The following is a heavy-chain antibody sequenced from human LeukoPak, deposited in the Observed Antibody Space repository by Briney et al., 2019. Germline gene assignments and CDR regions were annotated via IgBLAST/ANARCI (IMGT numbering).Heavy chain of an antibody. D-gene: IGHD4-17*01. CDR2: INPSGGST. V-gene: IGHV1-46*03. Sequence: ASVKVSCKASGYTFTGYYMHWVRQAPGQGLEWMGIINPSGGSTSYAQKFQGRVTMTRDTSTSTVYMELSSLRSEDTAVCYCSRIRITVTPRGAFDIWGQGTMVTVSS. CDR3: SRIRITVTPRGAFDI. CDR1: GYTFTGYY. J-gene: IGHJ3*02.